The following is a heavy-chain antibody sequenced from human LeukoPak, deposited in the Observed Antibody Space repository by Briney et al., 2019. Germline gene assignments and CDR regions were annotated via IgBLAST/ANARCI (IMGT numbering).Heavy chain of an antibody. J-gene: IGHJ6*03. CDR1: GGTFSSYV. V-gene: IGHV1-69*04. Sequence: SVKVSCKASGGTFSSYVISWVRQAPGQGLEWMGRIIPILGIANYAQKFQGRVTITADKSTSTAYMELSSLRSEDTAVYYCAREECSGGSCYTLLYYYMDVWGKGTTVTVSS. D-gene: IGHD2-15*01. CDR2: IIPILGIA. CDR3: AREECSGGSCYTLLYYYMDV.